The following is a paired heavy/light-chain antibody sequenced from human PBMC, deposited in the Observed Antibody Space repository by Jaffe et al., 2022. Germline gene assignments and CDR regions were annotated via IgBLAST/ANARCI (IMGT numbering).Heavy chain of an antibody. CDR3: ARETGTFGIEFDY. CDR2: INPDGVGT. J-gene: IGHJ4*02. CDR1: GYSFRNYY. Sequence: QVQLVQSGAGVQKPGASVEVSCKASGYSFRNYYMHWVRQAPGQGLEWMGKINPDGVGTTYGQNFRGRLTITRDTSTNTLYMELSSLTSKDTAVYYCARETGTFGIEFDYWGQGTLVTVSS. V-gene: IGHV1-46*01. D-gene: IGHD3-9*01.
Light chain of an antibody. CDR3: SAYDRSLDAWL. J-gene: IGLJ3*02. CDR2: RNK. CDR1: TNNVGYQG. Sequence: QAGLTQPPSLSKGLRQTATLTCTGNTNNVGYQGAVWLQQHQGHPPKVLSFRNKNRPSGISERLSASRSRSTASLTITGLQPEDEADYYCSAYDRSLDAWLFGGGTKLTVL. V-gene: IGLV10-54*01.